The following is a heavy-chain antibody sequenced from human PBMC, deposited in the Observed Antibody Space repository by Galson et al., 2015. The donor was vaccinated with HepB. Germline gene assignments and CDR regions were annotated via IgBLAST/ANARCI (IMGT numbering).Heavy chain of an antibody. V-gene: IGHV1-18*01. CDR1: GYTFTSYG. CDR2: ISAYNGNT. D-gene: IGHD6-13*01. Sequence: SVKVSCKASGYTFTSYGISWVRQAPGQGLEWMGWISAYNGNTNYAQKLQGRVTMTTDTSTSTAYMELRSLRSDDTAVYYCARDREYSSSWPRRPCMDVWGQGTTVTVSS. J-gene: IGHJ6*02. CDR3: ARDREYSSSWPRRPCMDV.